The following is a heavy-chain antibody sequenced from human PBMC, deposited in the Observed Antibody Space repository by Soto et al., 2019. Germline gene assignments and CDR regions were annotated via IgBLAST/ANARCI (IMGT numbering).Heavy chain of an antibody. D-gene: IGHD3-10*01. J-gene: IGHJ4*02. CDR2: VNPILSMS. CDR3: ATSYGSGYRAFDY. V-gene: IGHV1-69*02. Sequence: QVQLVKSGAEVKKPGSSVKVSCKASGDTFSFYTINWVRQAPGLGLEWMGRVNPILSMSNYAQKFQGRVTMTADKSTSTAYMELRRLRSEDTAFYYCATSYGSGYRAFDYWGQGALVTVSS. CDR1: GDTFSFYT.